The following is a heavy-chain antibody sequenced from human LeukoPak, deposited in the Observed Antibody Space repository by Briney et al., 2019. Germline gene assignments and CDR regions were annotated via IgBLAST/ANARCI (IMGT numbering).Heavy chain of an antibody. D-gene: IGHD5-12*01. V-gene: IGHV1-69*06. CDR2: IIPIFGTA. CDR3: ARVGGYEKYYFDY. CDR1: GGTFTSYA. Sequence: PSVKFSCKASGGTFTSYAISWVRQAPGQGLEWMGGIIPIFGTANYAQKFQGGVTITADKSTSNAYMEVSSLRSEDTAVYYCARVGGYEKYYFDYWGQGTLVTVSS. J-gene: IGHJ4*02.